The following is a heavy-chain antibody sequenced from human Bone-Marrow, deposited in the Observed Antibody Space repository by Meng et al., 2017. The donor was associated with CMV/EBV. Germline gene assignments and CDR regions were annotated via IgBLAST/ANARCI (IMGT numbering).Heavy chain of an antibody. J-gene: IGHJ5*02. V-gene: IGHV1-2*02. D-gene: IGHD2-2*01. Sequence: ASVKVSCKASGYTFTGYYMHWVRQAPGQGLEWMGWINPNSGGTNYAQKFQGRVTMTRDTSISTAYMELSSLRSEDTAVYYCARGVRSLRLAGDIVVVPAAKPPYWFDPWGQGTLVTVSS. CDR2: INPNSGGT. CDR1: GYTFTGYY. CDR3: ARGVRSLRLAGDIVVVPAAKPPYWFDP.